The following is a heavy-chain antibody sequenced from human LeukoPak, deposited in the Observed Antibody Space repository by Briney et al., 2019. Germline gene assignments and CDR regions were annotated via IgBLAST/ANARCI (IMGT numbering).Heavy chain of an antibody. V-gene: IGHV1-69*06. D-gene: IGHD6-19*01. CDR2: IIPIFGTA. J-gene: IGHJ4*02. Sequence: VASVKVSRKASGGTFSSYAIGWVRQAPGQGLEWMGGIIPIFGTANYAQKFQGRVTITADKSTSTAYMELSSLRSEDTAVYYCARAPPRSSGWYYFDYWGQGTLVTVSS. CDR1: GGTFSSYA. CDR3: ARAPPRSSGWYYFDY.